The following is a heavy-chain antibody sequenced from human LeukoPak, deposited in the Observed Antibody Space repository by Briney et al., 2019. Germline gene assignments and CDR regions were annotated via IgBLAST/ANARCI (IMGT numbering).Heavy chain of an antibody. V-gene: IGHV1-3*01. Sequence: PGRSLRLSCAASGYTFTSYAMHWVRQAPGQRLEWMGWIYGGNGNTKYSQKFQGRVSITRDTSASTVYMELSSLGSEDTAVYYCARGWGGDCYHVHWGQGTLVTVSS. CDR3: ARGWGGDCYHVH. D-gene: IGHD2-21*01. CDR1: GYTFTSYA. CDR2: IYGGNGNT. J-gene: IGHJ4*02.